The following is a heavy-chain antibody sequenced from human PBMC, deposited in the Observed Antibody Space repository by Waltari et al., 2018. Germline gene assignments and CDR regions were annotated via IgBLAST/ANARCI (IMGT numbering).Heavy chain of an antibody. CDR1: GFTFSHSN. CDR2: ISYSSSYI. V-gene: IGHV3-21*01. J-gene: IGHJ4*02. D-gene: IGHD4-17*01. Sequence: EVQLVESVGGVVKPGGALRLSCAASGFTFSHSNMNWVRQAPGKGLEWVSIISYSSSYIYYADSVKGRFTVSRDNAKNSLFLQMNSLRAEDTAVYYCARDHEYGGKADYWGQGTLVTVSS. CDR3: ARDHEYGGKADY.